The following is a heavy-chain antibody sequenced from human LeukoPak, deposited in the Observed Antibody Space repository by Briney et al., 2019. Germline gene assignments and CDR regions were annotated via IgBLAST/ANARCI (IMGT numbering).Heavy chain of an antibody. CDR1: GGSTSSSNW. D-gene: IGHD3-10*01. Sequence: PSETLSLTCAVSGGSTSSSNWWSWVRQPPGKGLEWIGEIYHSGSTNYNPSLKSRVTISVDKSKNQFSLKLSSVTAADTAMYYCARSHRFGSYYNYWGQGTLVTVSS. CDR3: ARSHRFGSYYNY. J-gene: IGHJ4*02. CDR2: IYHSGST. V-gene: IGHV4-4*02.